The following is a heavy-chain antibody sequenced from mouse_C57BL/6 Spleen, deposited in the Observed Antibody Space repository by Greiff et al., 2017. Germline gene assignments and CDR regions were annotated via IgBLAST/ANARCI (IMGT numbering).Heavy chain of an antibody. CDR1: GFTFSSYG. J-gene: IGHJ3*01. V-gene: IGHV5-6*01. D-gene: IGHD2-4*01. CDR2: ISSGGSYT. CDR3: ARPYDYALFAY. Sequence: DVQLVESGGDLVKPGGSLKLSCAASGFTFSSYGMSWVRQTPDKRLEWVATISSGGSYTYYPDSVKGRFTISRDNAKNTLYLQMSSLKSEDTAMYYCARPYDYALFAYWGQGTLVTVSA.